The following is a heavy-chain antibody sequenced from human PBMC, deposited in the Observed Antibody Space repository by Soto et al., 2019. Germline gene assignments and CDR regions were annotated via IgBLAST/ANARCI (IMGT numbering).Heavy chain of an antibody. J-gene: IGHJ3*02. CDR3: ARSVLDDSSGYPEASAFDI. D-gene: IGHD3-22*01. CDR1: GFTFSSYG. Sequence: QVQLVESGGGVVQPGRSLRLSCAASGFTFSSYGMHWVRQAPGKGLEWVAVIWYDGSNKYYADSVKGRFTISRDNSKNTLYLQMNSLRAEDTAVYYCARSVLDDSSGYPEASAFDIWGQGTMVTVSS. V-gene: IGHV3-33*01. CDR2: IWYDGSNK.